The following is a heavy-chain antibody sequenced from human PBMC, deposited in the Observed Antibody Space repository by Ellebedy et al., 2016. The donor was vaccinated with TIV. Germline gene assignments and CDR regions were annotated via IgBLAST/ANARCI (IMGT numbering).Heavy chain of an antibody. CDR1: GYSFTSYW. CDR2: IYPGDSDT. D-gene: IGHD2-15*01. V-gene: IGHV5-51*01. CDR3: ARVGEVAATPCSY. Sequence: GESLKISCKGSGYSFTSYWIGWVRQVPGKGLEWMGIIYPGDSDTRYSPSFQGQVTISADKSISTAYLQWSSLKASDTAMYYCARVGEVAATPCSYWGQGTLVTVSS. J-gene: IGHJ4*02.